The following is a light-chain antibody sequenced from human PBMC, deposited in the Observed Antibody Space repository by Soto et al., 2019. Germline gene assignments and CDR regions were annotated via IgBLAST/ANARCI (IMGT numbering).Light chain of an antibody. CDR2: DVS. CDR3: CSYAGSYTFV. CDR1: SSDVGGYNY. Sequence: QSALTQPRSVSGSPGQSVTISCTGTSSDVGGYNYVSWYQQHPGKAPKRMIYDVSKRPSGVPDRVSGSKSGNTASLTISGLKAEDEADYYCCSYAGSYTFVFGTGTKVTVL. J-gene: IGLJ1*01. V-gene: IGLV2-11*01.